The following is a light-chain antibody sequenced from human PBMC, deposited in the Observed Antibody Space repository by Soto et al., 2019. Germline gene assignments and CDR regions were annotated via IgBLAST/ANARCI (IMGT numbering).Light chain of an antibody. Sequence: EVVLTQSPGTLSLSPGERATLSCRASQRVNNYLAWYQQKPGQAPRLLIYDTSNRATGIPARFSGSGSGTDFTLTISSLEPEDFAIYYCQQRSNWPLITFGQGTRLEIK. CDR1: QRVNNY. CDR3: QQRSNWPLIT. CDR2: DTS. J-gene: IGKJ5*01. V-gene: IGKV3-11*01.